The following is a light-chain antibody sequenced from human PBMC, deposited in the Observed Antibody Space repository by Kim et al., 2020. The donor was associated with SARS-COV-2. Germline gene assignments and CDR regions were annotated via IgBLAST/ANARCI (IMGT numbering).Light chain of an antibody. CDR2: GAS. J-gene: IGKJ4*01. Sequence: SAGERATRSCRASQTISSNNLAWYQKKYGQAPRLLIYGASSRASGIPDRFSGSGSGTDFTLTISRLEPEDFAEYYCQQYGTSPLTFGGGTKVDIK. V-gene: IGKV3-20*01. CDR3: QQYGTSPLT. CDR1: QTISSNN.